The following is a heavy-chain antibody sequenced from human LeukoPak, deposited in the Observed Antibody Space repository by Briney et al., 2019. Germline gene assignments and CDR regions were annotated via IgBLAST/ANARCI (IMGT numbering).Heavy chain of an antibody. J-gene: IGHJ3*02. Sequence: ASVKVSCKASGYTFTSYDINWVRQATGQGLEWMGWMNPNSGNTGYAQKFQGRVTMTRNTSISTAYMELSSLRSEDTAVYYCARGAIYYYDSSGYYSFRAINAFDIWGQGTMVTVSS. D-gene: IGHD3-22*01. CDR2: MNPNSGNT. CDR3: ARGAIYYYDSSGYYSFRAINAFDI. CDR1: GYTFTSYD. V-gene: IGHV1-8*01.